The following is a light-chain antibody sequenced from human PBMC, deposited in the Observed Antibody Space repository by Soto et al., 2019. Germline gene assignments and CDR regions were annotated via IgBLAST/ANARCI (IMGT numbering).Light chain of an antibody. J-gene: IGLJ2*01. CDR1: SGYSNYK. CDR2: VGAGGIVG. CDR3: GADHGSGSNFVVV. Sequence: QSVLSQPPSASASLGASVTLTCTLSSGYSNYKVDWYQQRPGKGPRFVMRVGAGGIVGSKGDDIPSRFSVLASGLNRYLTIKNIQEEDESDYHCGADHGSGSNFVVVFGGGTKLTVL. V-gene: IGLV9-49*01.